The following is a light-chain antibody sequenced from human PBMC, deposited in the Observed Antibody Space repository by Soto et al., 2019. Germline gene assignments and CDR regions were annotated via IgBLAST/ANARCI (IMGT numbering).Light chain of an antibody. V-gene: IGKV3-15*01. J-gene: IGKJ5*01. CDR1: QSVSSN. CDR2: GAS. Sequence: EIVMTQSPATLSVSPGERATLSCRASQSVSSNLAWYQQKPGQAPRLLIYGASTRATGIAARFSGSGSGTEFTLTISSLQYEDFAVYYCQQHNIWPPVTFGQGTRLEIK. CDR3: QQHNIWPPVT.